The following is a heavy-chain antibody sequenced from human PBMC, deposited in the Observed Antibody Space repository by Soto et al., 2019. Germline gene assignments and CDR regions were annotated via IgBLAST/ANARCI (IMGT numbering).Heavy chain of an antibody. J-gene: IGHJ6*02. D-gene: IGHD1-26*01. Sequence: EVHLVESGGGLMQPGGSLRLSCAASGFTVSSYNMIWVRQAPVKGLEWVSVTYSGGTTQYADSVKGRFTVSRDNSKNTLYLQMSSLRDDDTAVYYCARKLSGVVQGWAYGMDVWGRGTTVTVSS. CDR1: GFTVSSYN. CDR3: ARKLSGVVQGWAYGMDV. CDR2: TYSGGTT. V-gene: IGHV3-53*02.